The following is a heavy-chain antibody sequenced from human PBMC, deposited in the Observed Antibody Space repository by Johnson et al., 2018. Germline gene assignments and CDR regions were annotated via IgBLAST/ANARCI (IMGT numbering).Heavy chain of an antibody. Sequence: QVQLVESGGGVVQPGRSLRLSCAASGFTFSSYGMHWVRQAPGKGLEWVAVVSYDGTKKYYADSVKGRLTISRDNSKNTLYLQMNSLRAEDTAVYYWGTHFPYFDNLGQGTLVTVSS. CDR1: GFTFSSYG. J-gene: IGHJ4*02. CDR3: GTHFPYFDN. CDR2: VSYDGTKK. V-gene: IGHV3-30*03. D-gene: IGHD2/OR15-2a*01.